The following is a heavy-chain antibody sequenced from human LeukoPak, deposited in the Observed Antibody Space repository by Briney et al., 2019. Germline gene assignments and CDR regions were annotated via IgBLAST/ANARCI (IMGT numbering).Heavy chain of an antibody. CDR2: IFHSGST. V-gene: IGHV4-59*12. CDR1: GGSISTYY. CDR3: ARVLWVTGYYYMDV. Sequence: SETLSLTCTVSGGSISTYYWSWIRQPPGKGLEWIGYIFHSGSTYQNPSLKSRVTISVDRSKNHFSLNLNSVTAADTAVYYCARVLWVTGYYYMDVWGKGTTVAVSS. D-gene: IGHD1-14*01. J-gene: IGHJ6*03.